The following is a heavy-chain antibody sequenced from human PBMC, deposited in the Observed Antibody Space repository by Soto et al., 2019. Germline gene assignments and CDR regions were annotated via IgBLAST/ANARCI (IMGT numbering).Heavy chain of an antibody. Sequence: QVQLVQSGAEVKKPGASVKVSCKASGYTFTDYYMHWVRQAPGQGLEWMGWINPNSGGTNYAQKFQGRVTMTRDTSISTAYMEVSRLRSDDTSVFYCASLTTVNGSYGMDAWGPGTTVTVSS. CDR3: ASLTTVNGSYGMDA. V-gene: IGHV1-2*02. CDR2: INPNSGGT. CDR1: GYTFTDYY. D-gene: IGHD4-4*01. J-gene: IGHJ6*02.